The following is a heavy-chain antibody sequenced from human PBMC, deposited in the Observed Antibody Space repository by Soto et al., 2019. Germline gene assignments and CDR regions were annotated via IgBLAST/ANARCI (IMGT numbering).Heavy chain of an antibody. V-gene: IGHV3-30*18. CDR3: AKVYYDSSGYYLARTEYYFDY. D-gene: IGHD3-22*01. CDR1: GFTFSSYG. J-gene: IGHJ4*02. Sequence: GGSLRLSCAASGFTFSSYGMHWVRQAPGKGLEWVAVISYDGSNKYYADSVKGRFTISRDNSKNTLYLQMNSLRAEDTAVYYCAKVYYDSSGYYLARTEYYFDYWGQGTLVTVSS. CDR2: ISYDGSNK.